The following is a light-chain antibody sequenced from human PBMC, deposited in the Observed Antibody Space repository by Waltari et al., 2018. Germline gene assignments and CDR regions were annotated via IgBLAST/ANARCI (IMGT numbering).Light chain of an antibody. Sequence: QSALTQPASVSGSPGQSITLSCTGTNSDVGGYNYHPWYQKHPGKAPKFLIYDVSNRPSGVSTRFSGSKSGNTASLTISGLQAEDEADYYCSSYTSSNTLLFGGGTKLTVL. V-gene: IGLV2-14*03. CDR3: SSYTSSNTLL. CDR2: DVS. CDR1: NSDVGGYNY. J-gene: IGLJ2*01.